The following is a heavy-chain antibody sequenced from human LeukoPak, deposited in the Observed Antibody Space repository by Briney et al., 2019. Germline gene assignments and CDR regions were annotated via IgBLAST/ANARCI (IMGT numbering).Heavy chain of an antibody. CDR2: INTGNGIT. CDR3: SRCGYSAGWSCDH. Sequence: ASVKVSCKASGYTFTGYYMHWVRQAPGQRLEWMGWINTGNGITKYSQKFQGRVTVTRDTSASTAYVELSSLSTEDTAVYYCSRCGYSAGWSCDHWGQGTLVTVSS. CDR1: GYTFTGYY. D-gene: IGHD5-18*01. V-gene: IGHV1-3*04. J-gene: IGHJ5*02.